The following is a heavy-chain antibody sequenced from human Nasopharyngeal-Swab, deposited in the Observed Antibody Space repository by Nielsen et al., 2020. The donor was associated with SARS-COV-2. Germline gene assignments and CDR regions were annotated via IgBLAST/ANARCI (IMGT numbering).Heavy chain of an antibody. J-gene: IGHJ4*02. V-gene: IGHV3-23*01. CDR2: ISGSGGST. CDR1: GFTFSSYA. D-gene: IGHD6-19*01. CDR3: AKDLPFERIAVAGTAFDY. Sequence: GGSLRLYCAASGFTFSSYAMSWVRQAPGKGLEWVSAISGSGGSTYYADSVKGRFTISRDNSKNTLYLQMNSLRAEDTAVYYCAKDLPFERIAVAGTAFDYWGQGTLVTVSS.